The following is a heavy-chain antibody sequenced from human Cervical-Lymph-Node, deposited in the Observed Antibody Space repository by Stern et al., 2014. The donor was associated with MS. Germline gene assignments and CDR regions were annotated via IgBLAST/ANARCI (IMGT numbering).Heavy chain of an antibody. CDR1: GYTFSSFD. Sequence: QLVQSGAAVKKPGASVRVSCKASGYTFSSFDINWVRRATGKGLGWMGWLNPNTDKTAYAEKFQGRLTMTRDSSISTAYMELSSLKSEDSAVYFCVRGNSGWFDHWGQGALVTVSS. CDR3: VRGNSGWFDH. J-gene: IGHJ5*02. D-gene: IGHD6-19*01. CDR2: LNPNTDKT. V-gene: IGHV1-8*01.